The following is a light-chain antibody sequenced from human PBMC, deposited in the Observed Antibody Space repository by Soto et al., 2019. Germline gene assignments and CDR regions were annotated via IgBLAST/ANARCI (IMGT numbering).Light chain of an antibody. J-gene: IGKJ2*01. V-gene: IGKV3-15*01. CDR2: GAS. CDR1: QSVSSY. CDR3: QQYNKWPPNT. Sequence: EIVMTQSPATLSVSPGERVTLSCRASQSVSSYLAWYQQKRGQAPRLLIYGASTRATGIPASFSGSGSGTDFTLTISSLQSEDFGVYYCQQYNKWPPNTFGQGTKLEI.